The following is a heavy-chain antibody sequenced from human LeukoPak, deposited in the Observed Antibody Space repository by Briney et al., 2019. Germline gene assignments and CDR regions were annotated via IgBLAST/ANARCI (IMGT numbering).Heavy chain of an antibody. Sequence: GESLKISCKGSGYSFTSYWIAWVRQMPGKGLEWMGIIYPGDSDTRYSPSFQGQVTISVDKSISTAYLQWRSLKASDTAMYYCARRDGYNQVDYWGQGTLVTVSS. V-gene: IGHV5-51*01. CDR1: GYSFTSYW. CDR3: ARRDGYNQVDY. J-gene: IGHJ4*02. CDR2: IYPGDSDT. D-gene: IGHD5-24*01.